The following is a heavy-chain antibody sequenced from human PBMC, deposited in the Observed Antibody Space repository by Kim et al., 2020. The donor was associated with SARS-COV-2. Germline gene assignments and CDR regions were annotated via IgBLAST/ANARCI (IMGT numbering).Heavy chain of an antibody. Sequence: SVKVSCKASGGTFSSYAISWVRQAPGQGLEWMGGIIPIFGTANYAQKFQGRVTITADESTSTAYMELSSLRSEDTAVYYCARVYQLLQYYYGMDVWGQGTTVTVSS. CDR2: IIPIFGTA. J-gene: IGHJ6*02. CDR3: ARVYQLLQYYYGMDV. V-gene: IGHV1-69*13. D-gene: IGHD2-2*01. CDR1: GGTFSSYA.